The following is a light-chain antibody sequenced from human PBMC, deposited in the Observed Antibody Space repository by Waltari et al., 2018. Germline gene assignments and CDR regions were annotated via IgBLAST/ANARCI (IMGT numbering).Light chain of an antibody. CDR2: AIS. CDR3: QQTYRTPST. CDR1: QNIDFY. Sequence: DIQMTQSPSSLSASVGDRITITCRASQNIDFYLNWYQQKPGKAPNLLLYAISTLQSGVPSRFSGSGSGTNFTLTISVLQPEEFATYFCQQTYRTPSTFGQGTKLDI. V-gene: IGKV1-39*01. J-gene: IGKJ2*02.